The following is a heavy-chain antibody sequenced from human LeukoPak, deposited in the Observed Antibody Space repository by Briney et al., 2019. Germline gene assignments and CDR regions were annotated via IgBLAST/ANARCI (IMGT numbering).Heavy chain of an antibody. CDR3: ARDRGDYYFGY. V-gene: IGHV4-59*01. J-gene: IGHJ4*02. D-gene: IGHD2-21*02. CDR2: IYYSGST. Sequence: SETLSLTCTVSGGSISSYYWSWIRQPPGKGLEWIGYIYYSGSTNYNPSLKSRVTISVDTSKNQFSLKLSSVTAADTAVYYCARDRGDYYFGYWGQGTLVTVSS. CDR1: GGSISSYY.